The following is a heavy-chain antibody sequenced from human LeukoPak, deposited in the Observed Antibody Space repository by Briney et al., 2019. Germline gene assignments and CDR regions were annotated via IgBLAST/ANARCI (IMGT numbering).Heavy chain of an antibody. CDR3: ARDVDGYSGYDGNY. Sequence: AVKVSCKASGGTFSSYAISWVRQAPGQGLEWMGRIIPIFGTANYAQKFQGRVTITADKSTSTAYMELSSLRSEDTAVYYCARDVDGYSGYDGNYWGQGTLVTVSS. CDR1: GGTFSSYA. V-gene: IGHV1-69*06. CDR2: IIPIFGTA. J-gene: IGHJ4*02. D-gene: IGHD5-12*01.